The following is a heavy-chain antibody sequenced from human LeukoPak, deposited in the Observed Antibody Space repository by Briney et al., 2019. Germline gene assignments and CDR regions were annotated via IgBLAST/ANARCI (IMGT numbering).Heavy chain of an antibody. CDR2: IRYDGSNK. CDR1: GFTFSSYG. V-gene: IGHV3-30*02. Sequence: GGSLRLSCAASGFTFSSYGMHWVRQAPGKGLEWVAFIRYDGSNKYYADSVKGRFTISRDNSKNTLYLHVNSLRAEDAAVYYCAKAPVTSCRGAYCYPFDYWGQGTLVTVSS. J-gene: IGHJ4*02. D-gene: IGHD2-21*01. CDR3: AKAPVTSCRGAYCYPFDY.